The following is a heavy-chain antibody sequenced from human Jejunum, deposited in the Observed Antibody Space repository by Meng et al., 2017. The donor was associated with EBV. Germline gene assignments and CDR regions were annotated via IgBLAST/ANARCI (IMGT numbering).Heavy chain of an antibody. CDR2: ISAYNGNT. Sequence: QVQLVRAGAEVKEPGASMKVSCKASVYTFTNYGVSWDRQAPGQGLEWMGWISAYNGNTDYAQKLQGRVTMTTDTPTSTAYMELRSLRSDDTAVYYCTILSHCDGGICYSYDYWGQGTLVTVSS. CDR1: VYTFTNYG. D-gene: IGHD2-15*01. CDR3: TILSHCDGGICYSYDY. V-gene: IGHV1-18*01. J-gene: IGHJ4*02.